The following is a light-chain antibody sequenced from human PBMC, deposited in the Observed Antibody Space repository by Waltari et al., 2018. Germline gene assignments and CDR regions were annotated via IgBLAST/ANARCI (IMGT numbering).Light chain of an antibody. CDR2: LNSDGSH. CDR1: SGHSNYA. CDR3: QTWDTDIHVV. J-gene: IGLJ2*01. V-gene: IGLV4-69*01. Sequence: QLVLTQSPSASASLGASVKLTCTLSSGHSNYAIAWHHQQPKKGPRYLMKLNSDGSHTKGDGIPDRFSGSSSGAERFLTISSLQSEDEGDYYCQTWDTDIHVVFGGGTKLIVL.